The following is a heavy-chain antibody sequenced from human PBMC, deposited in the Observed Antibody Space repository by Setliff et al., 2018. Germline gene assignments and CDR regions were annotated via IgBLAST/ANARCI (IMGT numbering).Heavy chain of an antibody. D-gene: IGHD3-10*01. Sequence: PSETLSLTCNVSGVSTSSSYWSWIRQPPGKGLEWIGRIYVTESTKYNPSLKSRVTLSIDTSKNQFSLKLSSVTAADAALYYCAASRAYTGAVEEWFLPKTFDFWGQGSPVTVSS. V-gene: IGHV4-4*07. CDR3: AASRAYTGAVEEWFLPKTFDF. CDR2: IYVTEST. J-gene: IGHJ4*02. CDR1: GVSTSSSY.